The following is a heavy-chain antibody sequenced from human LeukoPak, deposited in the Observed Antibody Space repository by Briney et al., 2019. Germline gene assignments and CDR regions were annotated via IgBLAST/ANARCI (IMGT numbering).Heavy chain of an antibody. CDR1: GXSISSRSYY. D-gene: IGHD2-2*01. J-gene: IGHJ2*01. CDR3: ARLGGYCSSVSCYQYFDL. V-gene: IGHV4-39*01. Sequence: SETLSLTCTLSGXSISSRSYYWGWIRQPPGKGLEWIGTIHYRGSTFYNPSLKSRVTISVDTSKIQFSLKLSSVTASDTAVYYCARLGGYCSSVSCYQYFDLWGRGTLVTVSS. CDR2: IHYRGST.